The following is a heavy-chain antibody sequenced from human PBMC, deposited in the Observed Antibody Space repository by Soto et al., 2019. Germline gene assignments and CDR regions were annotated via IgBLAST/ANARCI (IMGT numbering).Heavy chain of an antibody. J-gene: IGHJ4*02. Sequence: PGGSLRLSCAASGFPFSSYSMNWVRQAPGKGLEWLSYISSSSNTIYYADSVKGRFTISRDNARNSLYLQMNSLGAEDTAVYYCARDRSSGYYGTFDYWGQGTQVTVSS. CDR1: GFPFSSYS. CDR3: ARDRSSGYYGTFDY. CDR2: ISSSSNTI. V-gene: IGHV3-48*01. D-gene: IGHD6-19*01.